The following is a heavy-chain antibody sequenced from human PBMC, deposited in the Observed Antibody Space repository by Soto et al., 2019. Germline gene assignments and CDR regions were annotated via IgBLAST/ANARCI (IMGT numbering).Heavy chain of an antibody. CDR2: IYYSGST. V-gene: IGHV4-39*01. J-gene: IGHJ4*02. Sequence: PSETLSLTCTVSGGSLSSSSYYWGWIRQPPGKGLEWIGSIYYSGSTYYNPSLKSRVTISVDTSKNQFSLKLSFVTAADTAVYYCASGSWIFDYWGQGTLVTVSS. D-gene: IGHD1-26*01. CDR1: GGSLSSSSYY. CDR3: ASGSWIFDY.